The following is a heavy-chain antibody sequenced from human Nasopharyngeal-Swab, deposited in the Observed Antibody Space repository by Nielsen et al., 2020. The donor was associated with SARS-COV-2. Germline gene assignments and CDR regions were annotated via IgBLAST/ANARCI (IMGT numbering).Heavy chain of an antibody. D-gene: IGHD3-3*01. J-gene: IGHJ6*02. CDR3: ARGSEDDFWSGPKLDYYGMDV. CDR2: IIPILGIA. CDR1: GGTFSSYA. V-gene: IGHV1-69*04. Sequence: SVKVSCKASGGTFSSYAIGWVRQAPGQGLEWMGRIIPILGIANYAQKFQGRVTITADKSTSTAYMELSSLRSEDTAVYYCARGSEDDFWSGPKLDYYGMDVWGQGTTVTVSS.